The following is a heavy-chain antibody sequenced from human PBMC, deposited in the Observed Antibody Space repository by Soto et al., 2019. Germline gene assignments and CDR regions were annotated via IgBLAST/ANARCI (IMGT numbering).Heavy chain of an antibody. CDR3: ARGDFDTTANFYAGWFDP. Sequence: QVQLVQSGTEVKKAGASVKVTCKASGYTFTGYYIHWLRQAPGQGLEWLGWLNTKSGDTKYAQKFQGRVTMPNDTSISTAYMELSRLGSDDTAVYYCARGDFDTTANFYAGWFDPWGQGTLVTVSS. J-gene: IGHJ5*02. CDR1: GYTFTGYY. V-gene: IGHV1-2*02. D-gene: IGHD2-21*02. CDR2: LNTKSGDT.